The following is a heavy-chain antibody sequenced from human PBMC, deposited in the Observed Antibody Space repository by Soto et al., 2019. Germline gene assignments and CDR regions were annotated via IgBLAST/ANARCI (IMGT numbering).Heavy chain of an antibody. D-gene: IGHD1-7*01. CDR1: GGTFSSYA. V-gene: IGHV1-69*01. CDR2: IIPIFGTA. Sequence: QVQLVQSGAEVKKPGSSVMVSCKASGGTFSSYAISWVRQAPGQGLEWMGGIIPIFGTANYAQKFQGRVTITADESTSTAYMELSSLRSEDTAVYYCATCRTGTTWDAFDIWGQGTMVTVSS. CDR3: ATCRTGTTWDAFDI. J-gene: IGHJ3*02.